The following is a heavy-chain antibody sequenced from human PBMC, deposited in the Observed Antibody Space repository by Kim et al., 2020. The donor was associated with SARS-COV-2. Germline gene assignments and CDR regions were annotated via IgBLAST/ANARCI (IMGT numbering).Heavy chain of an antibody. J-gene: IGHJ6*02. CDR2: INPKSGGT. Sequence: ASVKVSCKASGYTFTDYYMYWVRQAPGQGLEWMGWINPKSGGTNYAQNFKGRVTMTRDTSISTAYMELSRLTSDDTAVYYCANYGSGRGVDVWGQGTTVSVSS. D-gene: IGHD3-10*01. V-gene: IGHV1-2*02. CDR1: GYTFTDYY. CDR3: ANYGSGRGVDV.